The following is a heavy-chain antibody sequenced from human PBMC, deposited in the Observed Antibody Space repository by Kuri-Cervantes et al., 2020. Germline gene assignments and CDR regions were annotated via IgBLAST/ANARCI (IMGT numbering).Heavy chain of an antibody. CDR1: GFTFSSYS. D-gene: IGHD5-18*01. CDR3: ARENNYGFGDWFDP. J-gene: IGHJ5*02. Sequence: ETLSLTCAASGFTFSSYSMNWVRQAPGKGQEWVSYISSSSSTIYYADSVKGRFTISRDNAKNSLYLQMNSLRAEDTAVYYCARENNYGFGDWFDPWGQGTLVTVSS. V-gene: IGHV3-48*04. CDR2: ISSSSSTI.